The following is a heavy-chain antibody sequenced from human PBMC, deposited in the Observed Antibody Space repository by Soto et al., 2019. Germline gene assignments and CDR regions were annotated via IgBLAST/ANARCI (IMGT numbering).Heavy chain of an antibody. CDR1: GFTFSDHY. Sequence: EVQLVESGGDLVQPGGSLRLSCVASGFTFSDHYMDCVRQAPGKGLEWVGRIRNKANSYTTEYAASVRGRFTISRDESRNSLYLQMNSLKTEDTAMDYCAKVLTSSGGYYFDYWGQGTLVTVSS. V-gene: IGHV3-72*01. D-gene: IGHD6-19*01. CDR3: AKVLTSSGGYYFDY. J-gene: IGHJ4*02. CDR2: IRNKANSYTT.